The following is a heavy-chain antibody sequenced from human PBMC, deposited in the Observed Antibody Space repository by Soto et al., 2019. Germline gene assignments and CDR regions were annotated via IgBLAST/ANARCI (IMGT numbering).Heavy chain of an antibody. CDR3: ARDRPGIKTYEAIDI. J-gene: IGHJ3*02. Sequence: ASVKVSCKASGYTFTSYDINWVRQATGQGPEWMGWISPETGTIVYAQKFQGRVTMSRNNSTSTAYMTLNSLRSEDTAVYYCARDRPGIKTYEAIDIWGQGTTVTVSS. D-gene: IGHD1-20*01. V-gene: IGHV1-8*01. CDR1: GYTFTSYD. CDR2: ISPETGTI.